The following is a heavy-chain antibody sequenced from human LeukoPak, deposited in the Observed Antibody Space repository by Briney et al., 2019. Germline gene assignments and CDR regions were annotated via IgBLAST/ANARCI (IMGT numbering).Heavy chain of an antibody. CDR1: GGSISSSNS. CDR2: IYHSGST. J-gene: IGHJ3*01. CDR3: ARHRRGPPLRYFDWLGNAFDV. D-gene: IGHD3-9*01. V-gene: IGHV4-4*02. Sequence: SGTLSLTCAVSGGSISSSNSWSWVRQPPGKGLEWIGEIYHSGSTNYNPSLKSRVTISVDTSKNQFSLKLSSVTAADTAVYYCARHRRGPPLRYFDWLGNAFDVWGQGTMVTVSS.